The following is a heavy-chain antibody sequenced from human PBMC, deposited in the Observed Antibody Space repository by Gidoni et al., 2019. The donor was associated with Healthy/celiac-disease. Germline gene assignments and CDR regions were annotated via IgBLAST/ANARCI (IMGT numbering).Heavy chain of an antibody. V-gene: IGHV1-69*12. CDR2: ISPIFGTA. CDR1: GGTFSSYA. CDR3: AIDNAPMTTVTPCFSY. D-gene: IGHD4-17*01. J-gene: IGHJ4*02. Sequence: VQLVQSGAEVKKTGSSVKVHCKASGGTFSSYAISWVRQAPGQGLEWMGGISPIFGTANYAQTFQGRVTMTADESTSTAYMELSSLRSEDTAVYSCAIDNAPMTTVTPCFSYWGQGTLVTVSS.